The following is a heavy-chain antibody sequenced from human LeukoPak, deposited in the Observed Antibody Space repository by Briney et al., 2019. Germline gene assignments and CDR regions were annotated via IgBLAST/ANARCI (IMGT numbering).Heavy chain of an antibody. CDR2: IKQDGSAK. Sequence: GGSLRLSCAASGFTFDDYAMHWVRQAPGKGLEWVANIKQDGSAKYYVDSVKGRFTISRDNAKNSLYLQMGSLRAEDTAVYYCARFSGRNWGQGTLVTVSS. D-gene: IGHD2-15*01. CDR1: GFTFDDYA. V-gene: IGHV3-7*01. CDR3: ARFSGRN. J-gene: IGHJ4*02.